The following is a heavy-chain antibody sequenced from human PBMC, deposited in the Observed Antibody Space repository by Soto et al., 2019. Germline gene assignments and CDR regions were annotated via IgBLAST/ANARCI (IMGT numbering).Heavy chain of an antibody. CDR1: GFTFSSYA. J-gene: IGHJ3*02. CDR2: ISGSGGST. CDR3: ARETYYDYIWGSFSDAFDI. V-gene: IGHV3-23*01. D-gene: IGHD3-16*01. Sequence: VGSLRLSCAASGFTFSSYAMSWVRQAPGKGLEWVSAISGSGGSTYYADSVKGRFTISRDNSKNTLYLQMNSLRAEDTAVYYCARETYYDYIWGSFSDAFDIWGQGTMVTVSS.